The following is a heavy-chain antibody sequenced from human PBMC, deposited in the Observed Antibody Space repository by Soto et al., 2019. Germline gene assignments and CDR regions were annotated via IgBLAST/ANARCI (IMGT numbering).Heavy chain of an antibody. V-gene: IGHV3-74*01. CDR2: INSDGSTT. J-gene: IGHJ4*02. CDR1: GFTFNDYW. Sequence: EVQLVESGGGLVQPGGSLRLSCAASGFTFNDYWMHWVRQAPGKGLVLVSRINSDGSTTSYADSVNGRFTISRDNAKNTLYLQMNSLRAEDTAVYYCTGLPYWGQGTLVTVSS. CDR3: TGLPY.